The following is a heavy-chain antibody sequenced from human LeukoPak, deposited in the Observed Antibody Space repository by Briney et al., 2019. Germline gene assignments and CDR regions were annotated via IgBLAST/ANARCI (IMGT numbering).Heavy chain of an antibody. J-gene: IGHJ4*02. Sequence: PGGSLRLSCAASGFTFGSYVMSWVRQAPGKGLEWVSAITGAGGGTNYADSVKGRFTISRDNSKNTLYLQMNSLRAEDTAVYYCAKETSSGNFVTIDCWGQGTLVTVSS. CDR2: ITGAGGGT. CDR3: AKETSSGNFVTIDC. CDR1: GFTFGSYV. D-gene: IGHD1-26*01. V-gene: IGHV3-23*01.